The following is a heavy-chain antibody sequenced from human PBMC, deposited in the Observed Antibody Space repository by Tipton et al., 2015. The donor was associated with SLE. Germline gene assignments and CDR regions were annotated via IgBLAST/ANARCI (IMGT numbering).Heavy chain of an antibody. CDR1: NYSISSGFY. V-gene: IGHV4-38-2*01. CDR2: ISHSGST. D-gene: IGHD6-19*01. CDR3: ARGPYTSGWYY. J-gene: IGHJ4*02. Sequence: TLSLTCVVSNYSISSGFYWGWIRQPPGKGLEWIGSISHSGSTDYNPSLKTRVTISRDTSKNHFSLRLTSVTAADTAVYYWARGPYTSGWYYWGQGALVTVSS.